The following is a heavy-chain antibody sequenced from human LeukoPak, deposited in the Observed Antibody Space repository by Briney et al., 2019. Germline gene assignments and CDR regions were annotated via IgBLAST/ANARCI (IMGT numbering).Heavy chain of an antibody. CDR3: ARSQNYHGSGDY. CDR2: IYYTGSA. J-gene: IGHJ4*02. CDR1: SGSVSNGDYY. Sequence: SETLSLTCTVSSGSVSNGDYYWSWLRQPPGKALEWIGYIYYTGSAYYNPSLGGRVTLSVDTSKNQFSVKLSSVTAADTAVYYCARSQNYHGSGDYWGQGTLVTVSS. D-gene: IGHD3-10*01. V-gene: IGHV4-61*08.